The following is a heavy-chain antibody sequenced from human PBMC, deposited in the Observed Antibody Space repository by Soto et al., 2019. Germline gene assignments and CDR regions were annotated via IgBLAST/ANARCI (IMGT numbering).Heavy chain of an antibody. CDR3: ASSGKYCSGGSCFYDY. V-gene: IGHV3-30-3*01. CDR1: GFTFSSYA. J-gene: IGHJ4*02. D-gene: IGHD2-15*01. Sequence: VQLVESGGGVVQPGRSLRLSCAASGFTFSSYAMHWVRQAPGKGLEWVAVISYDGSNKYYADSVKGRFTISRDNSKNSLYLQMNSLRAEDTAVYYCASSGKYCSGGSCFYDYWGQGTLVTVSS. CDR2: ISYDGSNK.